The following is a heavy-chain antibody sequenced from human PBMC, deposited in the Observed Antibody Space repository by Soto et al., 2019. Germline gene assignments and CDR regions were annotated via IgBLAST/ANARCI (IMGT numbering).Heavy chain of an antibody. J-gene: IGHJ5*01. V-gene: IGHV3-74*01. CDR3: ARGAFGAYYLDS. Sequence: EVQLVESGGGLVQPGGSLRLSCAASGFAFSSYWIHWVRQAPGEGLVWVSRIKGDVITTNYADSVKGRFTISRDNAKNAVFIQKNSLRAEDTAVYFAARGAFGAYYLDSWGQGTLVTVSS. D-gene: IGHD3-3*01. CDR2: IKGDVITT. CDR1: GFAFSSYW.